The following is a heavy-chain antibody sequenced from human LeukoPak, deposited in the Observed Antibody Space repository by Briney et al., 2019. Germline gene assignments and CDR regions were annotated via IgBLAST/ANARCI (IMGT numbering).Heavy chain of an antibody. V-gene: IGHV4-61*02. CDR2: IYATGSY. J-gene: IGHJ4*02. Sequence: SQTLSLTCSVSGDSLSSGSHYGSWIRQPAGKGLEWSGLIYATGSYSYNPALKSRFTIPVDTSKNQFSRKLTSVTAGDTAVVYCAPINGLAGWAPFAYWGQGTLVSVSS. CDR3: APINGLAGWAPFAY. D-gene: IGHD2-8*01. CDR1: GDSLSSGSHY.